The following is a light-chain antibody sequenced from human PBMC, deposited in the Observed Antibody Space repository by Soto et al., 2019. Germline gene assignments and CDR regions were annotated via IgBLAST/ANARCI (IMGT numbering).Light chain of an antibody. J-gene: IGLJ2*01. Sequence: QYALTQPASVSGSPGQSITIYCTGTSSDVGGYNYVSWYQHHPGKAPKLMIYDVGNRPSGVSNRFSGSKSGNTASLTISGLQAEDEADYYCSSYTISSTVVFGGGTKLTVL. V-gene: IGLV2-14*03. CDR3: SSYTISSTVV. CDR1: SSDVGGYNY. CDR2: DVG.